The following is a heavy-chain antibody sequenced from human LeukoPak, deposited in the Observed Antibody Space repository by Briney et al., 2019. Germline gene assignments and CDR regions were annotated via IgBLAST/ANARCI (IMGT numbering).Heavy chain of an antibody. CDR1: GFTFSSYG. J-gene: IGHJ6*02. CDR2: IRYDGSNK. Sequence: GGSLRLSCAASGFTFSSYGMHWVRQAPGKGLEWVAFIRYDGSNKYCADSVKGRFTISRDNSKNTLYLQMNSLRAEDTAVYYCAKDRDDYGDFYGMDVWGQGTTVTVSS. CDR3: AKDRDDYGDFYGMDV. V-gene: IGHV3-30*02. D-gene: IGHD4-17*01.